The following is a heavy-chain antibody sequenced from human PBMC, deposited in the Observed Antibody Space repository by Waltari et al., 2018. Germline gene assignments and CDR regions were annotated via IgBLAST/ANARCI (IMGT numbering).Heavy chain of an antibody. CDR1: GGTFSSYA. V-gene: IGHV1-69*14. Sequence: QVQLVQSGAEVKKPGSSVKVSCKAAGGTFSSYAISWVRQAPGQGLDWMGGIIPIFGTANYAQKFQGRVTITADKSTSTAYMELSSVTAADTAVYYCARKGEVFGDYMDVWGKGTTVTVSS. CDR2: IIPIFGTA. CDR3: ARKGEVFGDYMDV. J-gene: IGHJ6*03. D-gene: IGHD3-3*01.